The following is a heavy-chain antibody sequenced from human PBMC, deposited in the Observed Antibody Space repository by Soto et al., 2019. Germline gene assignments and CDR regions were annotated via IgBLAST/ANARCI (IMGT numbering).Heavy chain of an antibody. V-gene: IGHV3-49*03. D-gene: IGHD3-10*01. CDR2: IRSKAYGGTT. CDR1: GFTFGDYA. J-gene: IGHJ4*02. Sequence: GGSLRLSCTASGFTFGDYAMSWFRQAPGKGLEWVGFIRSKAYGGTTEYAASVKGRFTISRDDSKSIAYLQMNSLKTEDTAVYYCTRDMTAFGELLLIDYWGQGTLVTVSS. CDR3: TRDMTAFGELLLIDY.